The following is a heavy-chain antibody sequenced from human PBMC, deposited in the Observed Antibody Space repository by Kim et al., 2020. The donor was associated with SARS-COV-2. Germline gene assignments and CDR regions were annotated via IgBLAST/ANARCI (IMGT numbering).Heavy chain of an antibody. D-gene: IGHD3-16*02. Sequence: VKGRFTISRDNAKNSLYLQMNSLRAEDTALYYCAKEDYVWGSYRLGAFDIWGQGTMVTVSS. V-gene: IGHV3-9*01. CDR3: AKEDYVWGSYRLGAFDI. J-gene: IGHJ3*02.